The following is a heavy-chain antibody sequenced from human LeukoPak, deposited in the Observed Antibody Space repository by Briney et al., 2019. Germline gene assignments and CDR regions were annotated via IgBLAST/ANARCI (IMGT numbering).Heavy chain of an antibody. Sequence: GGSLRLSCAASGFTFSSYAMRWVRQAPGKGLEWVSAISGSGENTFYADSVKGRFAIARDNSKNTLYLQVNSLRAEDTAVSYCAKGHCSGGSCYGTDYWGQGTLVTVSS. V-gene: IGHV3-23*01. CDR3: AKGHCSGGSCYGTDY. CDR1: GFTFSSYA. D-gene: IGHD2-15*01. J-gene: IGHJ4*02. CDR2: ISGSGENT.